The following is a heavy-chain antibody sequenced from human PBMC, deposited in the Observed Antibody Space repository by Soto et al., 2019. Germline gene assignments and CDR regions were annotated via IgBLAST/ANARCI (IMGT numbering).Heavy chain of an antibody. CDR3: AGDFGSGSYRFDY. CDR1: VDSISTFS. CDR2: VYYSGST. V-gene: IGHV4-59*01. J-gene: IGHJ4*02. D-gene: IGHD3-10*01. Sequence: PSETLSLTCTFSVDSISTFSWSWIRQPPGKGLEWIGYVYYSGSTTYNPSFKSRVTMSLDTSKNQFSLKLSSVTAADTAVYYCAGDFGSGSYRFDYWGQGTLVTVSS.